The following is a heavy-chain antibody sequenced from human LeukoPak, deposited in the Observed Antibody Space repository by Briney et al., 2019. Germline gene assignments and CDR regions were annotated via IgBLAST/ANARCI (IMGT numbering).Heavy chain of an antibody. V-gene: IGHV1-18*01. CDR2: IRGDNGNT. CDR1: GYAFTSYG. CDR3: ARVDLLTGYYFFDY. D-gene: IGHD3-9*01. Sequence: ASVKVSCKASGYAFTSYGISWVRQAPGQGLEWVGWIRGDNGNTNYAQKLQGRVTMTTDTSTSTAYMELRSLGSDETAVYYCARVDLLTGYYFFDYWGQGTLVTVSS. J-gene: IGHJ4*02.